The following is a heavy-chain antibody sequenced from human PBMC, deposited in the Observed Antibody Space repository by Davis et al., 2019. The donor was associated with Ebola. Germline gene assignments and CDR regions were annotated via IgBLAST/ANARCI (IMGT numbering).Heavy chain of an antibody. CDR3: ANLDYGDNSGFDY. J-gene: IGHJ4*02. CDR1: GFTFSSYA. CDR2: IGGSDGST. D-gene: IGHD4-23*01. Sequence: GESLKISCEGTGFTFSSYAMSWVRQAPGKGLEWVSGIGGSDGSTYYADSVKGRFTISRDNSKNTMYLEMNSLRVEDTAVYYCANLDYGDNSGFDYWGQGTLVTVSS. V-gene: IGHV3-23*01.